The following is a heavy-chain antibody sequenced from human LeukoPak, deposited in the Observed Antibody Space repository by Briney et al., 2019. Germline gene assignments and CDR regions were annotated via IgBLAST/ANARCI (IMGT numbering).Heavy chain of an antibody. D-gene: IGHD3-22*01. Sequence: PGGPLRLSCAASGFTFSSYAMHWVRQAPGKGLEWVAVISYDGSNKYYADSVRGRFTISRDNSKNTLYLQMNSLRAEDTAVYYCARDAFRDSSGYYYYWGQGTLVTVSS. V-gene: IGHV3-30-3*01. CDR3: ARDAFRDSSGYYYY. CDR1: GFTFSSYA. J-gene: IGHJ4*02. CDR2: ISYDGSNK.